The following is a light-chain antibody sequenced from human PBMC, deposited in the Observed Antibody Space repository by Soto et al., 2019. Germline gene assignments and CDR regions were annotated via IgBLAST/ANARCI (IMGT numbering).Light chain of an antibody. V-gene: IGLV3-9*01. Sequence: SYELTQPLSVSVPLGQTASITCGGNNIGTRNVHWYQQKPGQAPVLVVYRDSNRPSGIPERFSGSNSGNTATLTISRAQAGDEADYYCHVWDSSTEVFGGGTKLTVL. J-gene: IGLJ3*02. CDR1: NIGTRN. CDR2: RDS. CDR3: HVWDSSTEV.